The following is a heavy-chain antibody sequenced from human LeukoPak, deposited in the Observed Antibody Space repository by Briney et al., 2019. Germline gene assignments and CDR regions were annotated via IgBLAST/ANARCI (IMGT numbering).Heavy chain of an antibody. J-gene: IGHJ5*02. V-gene: IGHV4-59*01. Sequence: PSETLSLTCTVSGGSISSYYWSWIRQPPGKGLEWIGYIYYSGSTNYNPSLKSRVTISVDTSKNQFSLKLSSVTAADTAVYYSARGIAARRPEGNWFDPWGQGTLVTVSS. D-gene: IGHD6-6*01. CDR2: IYYSGST. CDR3: ARGIAARRPEGNWFDP. CDR1: GGSISSYY.